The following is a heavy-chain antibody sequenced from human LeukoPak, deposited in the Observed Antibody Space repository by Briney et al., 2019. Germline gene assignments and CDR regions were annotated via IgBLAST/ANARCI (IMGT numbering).Heavy chain of an antibody. D-gene: IGHD6-13*01. J-gene: IGHJ3*02. V-gene: IGHV4-59*01. Sequence: SESLSLTCTVSGVSISSYYWTWIRQPPGEGLEWIGYIYYSGSTNYNPSLKSRVTISVDTSKNQFSLKLSSVTAADTAVYYCARALQPGVYAFDIWGQGTMVTVSS. CDR2: IYYSGST. CDR3: ARALQPGVYAFDI. CDR1: GVSISSYY.